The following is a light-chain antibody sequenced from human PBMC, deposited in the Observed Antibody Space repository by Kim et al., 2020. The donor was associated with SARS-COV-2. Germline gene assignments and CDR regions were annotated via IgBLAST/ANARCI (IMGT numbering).Light chain of an antibody. Sequence: QRVTIACTGSSSNIGAGYNVHWYQELPGAAPTLLIYDSNKRTSGVPDRFSGSKSGTSASLAITGLQAEDEADYYCQSYDTSLGGYVFGTGTKVTVL. CDR2: DSN. CDR1: SSNIGAGYN. CDR3: QSYDTSLGGYV. V-gene: IGLV1-40*01. J-gene: IGLJ1*01.